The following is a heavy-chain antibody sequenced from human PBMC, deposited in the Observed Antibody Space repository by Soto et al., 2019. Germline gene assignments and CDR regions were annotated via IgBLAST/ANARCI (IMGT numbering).Heavy chain of an antibody. CDR1: GYTFTSYG. Sequence: ASVKVSCKASGYTFTSYGISWVRQAPGQGLERMGWISAYNGNTNYAQKLQGRVTMTTDTSTSTAYMELRSLRSDDTAVYYCARDTTMIVVVIMVDYYYGMDVWGQGTTVTVSS. V-gene: IGHV1-18*04. D-gene: IGHD3-22*01. CDR2: ISAYNGNT. CDR3: ARDTTMIVVVIMVDYYYGMDV. J-gene: IGHJ6*02.